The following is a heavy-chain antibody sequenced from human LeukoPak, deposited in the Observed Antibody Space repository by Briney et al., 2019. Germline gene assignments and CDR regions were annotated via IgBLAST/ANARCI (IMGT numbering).Heavy chain of an antibody. CDR3: ARGQGYCSGGSCYRKRYFQH. J-gene: IGHJ1*01. Sequence: SETLPLTCAVYGGSFSGYYWSWIRQPPGKGLEWIGEINHSGSTNYNPSLKSRVTISVDTSKNQFSLKLSSVTAADTAVYYCARGQGYCSGGSCYRKRYFQHWGQGTLVTVSS. CDR1: GGSFSGYY. V-gene: IGHV4-34*01. D-gene: IGHD2-15*01. CDR2: INHSGST.